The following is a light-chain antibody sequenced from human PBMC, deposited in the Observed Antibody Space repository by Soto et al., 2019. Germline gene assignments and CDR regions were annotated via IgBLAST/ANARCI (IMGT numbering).Light chain of an antibody. CDR1: QSISSH. J-gene: IGKJ4*01. CDR2: GAS. CDR3: QQRINWPLT. V-gene: IGKV3-11*01. Sequence: EIVLTQSPATLSLSPGERATLSCRASQSISSHLAWYQQKPGQAPRLLIYGASNRATGIPARFSGSGSGTDFTHTISSLEPEDFAVYYCQQRINWPLTFGGGTKVEIK.